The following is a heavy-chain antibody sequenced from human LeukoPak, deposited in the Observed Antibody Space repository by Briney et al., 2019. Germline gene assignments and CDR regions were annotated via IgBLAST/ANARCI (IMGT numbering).Heavy chain of an antibody. Sequence: SETLSLTCTVSGGSISSSSYYWGWIRQPPGKGLEWIGSIYHSGSTYYNPSLKSRVTISVDTSKNQFSLKLSSVTAADTAVYYCARDLGAADFDYWGQGTLVTVSS. CDR3: ARDLGAADFDY. V-gene: IGHV4-39*07. CDR1: GGSISSSSYY. D-gene: IGHD1-26*01. CDR2: IYHSGST. J-gene: IGHJ4*02.